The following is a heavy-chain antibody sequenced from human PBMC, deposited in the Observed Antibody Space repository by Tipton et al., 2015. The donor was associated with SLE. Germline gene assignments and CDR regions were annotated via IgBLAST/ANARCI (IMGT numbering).Heavy chain of an antibody. CDR2: ISGSGSDI. J-gene: IGHJ3*01. Sequence: SLRLSCAASGFTFSDYYMSWVRQAPGKGLEWVSHISGSGSDIYYADSVKGRFTISRDNTEKSLYLQMSALRAEDTAVYYCAKGQWAFDLWGQGTMVTVSS. V-gene: IGHV3-11*04. D-gene: IGHD6-19*01. CDR3: AKGQWAFDL. CDR1: GFTFSDYY.